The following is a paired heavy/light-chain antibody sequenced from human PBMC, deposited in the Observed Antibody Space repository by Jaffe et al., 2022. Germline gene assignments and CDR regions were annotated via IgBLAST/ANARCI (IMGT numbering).Light chain of an antibody. Sequence: DIVMTQSPLSLPVTPGEPASISCRSSQSLLHSNGYTFLDWYLQKPGQSPQLLIYLVSNRASGVPDRFSGSGSGTDFTLKISRVEAEDVGVYYCMQALQTPLSFGPGTKVDIK. CDR2: LVS. CDR3: MQALQTPLS. CDR1: QSLLHSNGYTF. V-gene: IGKV2-28*01. J-gene: IGKJ3*01.
Heavy chain of an antibody. V-gene: IGHV3-23*01. Sequence: EVQLLESGGGLVQPGGSLRLSCAASGFSFSNYAMSWVRQAPGKGLEWVSAISGSDGSTSYADSVRGRFTVSRDNSKNTLYLQMNSLRAEDTAVYYCAKAGYGSGWYSENWFDRWGQGTLVIVSS. D-gene: IGHD6-19*01. CDR2: ISGSDGST. CDR3: AKAGYGSGWYSENWFDR. J-gene: IGHJ5*02. CDR1: GFSFSNYA.